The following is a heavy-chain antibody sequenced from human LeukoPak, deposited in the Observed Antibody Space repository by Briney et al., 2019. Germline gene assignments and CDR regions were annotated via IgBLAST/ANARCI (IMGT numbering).Heavy chain of an antibody. V-gene: IGHV3-30*04. CDR3: ARRYCSGGSCCSDY. CDR2: ISFDGRNK. D-gene: IGHD2-15*01. Sequence: GGSLRLSCAASGFPFSSYAMHWVRQAPGKGLEWVAVISFDGRNKHYTDSVEGRFTISRDNSKNTLYLQMDSLRVDDTAVYYCARRYCSGGSCCSDYWGQGTLATVSS. J-gene: IGHJ4*02. CDR1: GFPFSSYA.